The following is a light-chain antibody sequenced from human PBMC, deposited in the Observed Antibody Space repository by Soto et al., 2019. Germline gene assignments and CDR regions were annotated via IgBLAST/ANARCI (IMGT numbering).Light chain of an antibody. CDR1: SSDVGGYNY. CDR3: SSYTSSSPVV. CDR2: DVS. V-gene: IGLV2-14*01. J-gene: IGLJ2*01. Sequence: QSALTQPASVSGSPGQSITISCTGTSSDVGGYNYVSWYQQHPGKAPKLMIYDVSNRPSGVSNRFSGSKYGNTASLTISGLQAEDEADYYCSSYTSSSPVVFGGGTKLTVL.